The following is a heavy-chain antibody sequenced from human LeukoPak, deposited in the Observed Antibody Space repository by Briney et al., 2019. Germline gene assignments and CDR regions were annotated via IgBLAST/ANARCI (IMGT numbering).Heavy chain of an antibody. J-gene: IGHJ4*02. Sequence: GGSLRLSCAASGFTFSSYGMHWVRQAPGKGLEWVAFIRYDGSKKYFADSVKGRFTISRDNSKNSLYLQMSSLRAEDTAVYYCARVGCSRTSCYPDYWGRGTLVTVSS. CDR2: IRYDGSKK. CDR1: GFTFSSYG. CDR3: ARVGCSRTSCYPDY. V-gene: IGHV3-30*02. D-gene: IGHD2-2*01.